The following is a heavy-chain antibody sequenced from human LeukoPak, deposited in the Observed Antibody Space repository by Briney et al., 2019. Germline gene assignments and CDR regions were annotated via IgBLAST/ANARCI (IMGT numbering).Heavy chain of an antibody. V-gene: IGHV3-30*14. CDR3: ARAIRGYSYVLDY. D-gene: IGHD5-18*01. CDR2: ISYDGSNK. Sequence: GRSLRLSCAASGFTFSSYAMHWVRQAPGKGLEWVAVISYDGSNKYYADSVKGRFTISRDNPKNTLYLQMNSLRAEDTAVYYCARAIRGYSYVLDYWGQGTLVTVSS. CDR1: GFTFSSYA. J-gene: IGHJ4*02.